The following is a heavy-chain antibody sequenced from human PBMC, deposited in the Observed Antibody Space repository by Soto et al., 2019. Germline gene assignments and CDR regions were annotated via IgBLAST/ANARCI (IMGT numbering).Heavy chain of an antibody. V-gene: IGHV1-18*01. Sequence: ASVKVSCKTSGYTFINFGIGWVQQAPGQGLEWMGWISPFNGHTHYAQKFQGRVSLTTDTSTSTAFLELRSLTYDDTAVYYCAREPPRATAGLNYFDPWGQGTLVTVSS. CDR3: AREPPRATAGLNYFDP. CDR1: GYTFINFG. J-gene: IGHJ5*02. D-gene: IGHD6-13*01. CDR2: ISPFNGHT.